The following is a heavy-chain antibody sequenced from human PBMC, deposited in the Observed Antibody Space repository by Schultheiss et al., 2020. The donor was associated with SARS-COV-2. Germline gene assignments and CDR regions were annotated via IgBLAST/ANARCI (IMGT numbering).Heavy chain of an antibody. D-gene: IGHD3-22*01. CDR1: GGSFSGYY. CDR3: ARGRDYYDSSGYHRWFDP. J-gene: IGHJ5*02. V-gene: IGHV4-34*01. Sequence: GSLRLSCAVYGGSFSGYYWSWIRQPPGEGLEWIGEINHSGSTNYNPSLKRRVTVSVDTSKNQFSLKLSSVTAADTAVYYCARGRDYYDSSGYHRWFDPWGQGTLVTVSS. CDR2: INHSGST.